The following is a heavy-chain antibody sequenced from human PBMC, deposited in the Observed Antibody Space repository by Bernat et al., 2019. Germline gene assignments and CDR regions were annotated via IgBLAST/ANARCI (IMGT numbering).Heavy chain of an antibody. CDR1: GFTFSSYA. V-gene: IGHV3-64*01. D-gene: IGHD3-3*01. J-gene: IGHJ4*02. CDR2: ISYNGGNT. CDR3: ARARYYDLIDY. Sequence: EVQLVESGGGLVQPGGSLRLSCAASGFTFSSYAMHWVRQAPGKGLEYVSAISYNGGNTYYANSVKGRFTISRDNSKNTLYLQMGSLRAEDMAVYYCARARYYDLIDYWGQGTLVTVSS.